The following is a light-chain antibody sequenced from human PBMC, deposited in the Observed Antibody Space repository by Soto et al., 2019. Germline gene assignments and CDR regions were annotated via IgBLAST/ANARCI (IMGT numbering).Light chain of an antibody. J-gene: IGKJ2*01. CDR3: QQHNSYSYT. CDR2: KAS. CDR1: QSISYY. Sequence: DVPMTQSPSTLSASVGDTVTITCRASQSISYYVAWFQQKPGKAPKLLIYKASSLESGVPSRFSGRGSGTEFTLTISSLQPEDSATYYCQQHNSYSYTFGQGTKLEIK. V-gene: IGKV1-5*03.